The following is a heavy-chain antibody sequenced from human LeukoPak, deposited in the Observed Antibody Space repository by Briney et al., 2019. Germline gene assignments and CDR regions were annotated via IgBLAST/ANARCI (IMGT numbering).Heavy chain of an antibody. CDR1: GFTISTNY. CDR3: AGPQVATSRGSYIDG. Sequence: GGSLRLSCAASGFTISTNYMSWVRQAPGKGLEWVSTIYSGGSTYYADSVKGRFTISRDNSKNTLYLQMNSLRVEDTAVYYCAGPQVATSRGSYIDGWGQGTVVTVS. CDR2: IYSGGST. D-gene: IGHD3-16*01. V-gene: IGHV3-66*04. J-gene: IGHJ4*02.